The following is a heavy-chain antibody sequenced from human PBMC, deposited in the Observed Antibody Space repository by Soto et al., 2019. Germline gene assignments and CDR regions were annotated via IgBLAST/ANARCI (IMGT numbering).Heavy chain of an antibody. CDR2: ISTDGSVT. CDR3: ARAPYSSRWWCFDY. J-gene: IGHJ4*01. CDR1: GLTFSSYW. V-gene: IGHV3-74*01. Sequence: EVQLVESGGGLVQPGGSLRLSCAASGLTFSSYWMHWVRQAPGKGLVWVSRISTDGSVTTYADSVKGRFTISRDNAKNPLYLQMNSQRTEDTAVYYCARAPYSSRWWCFDYWGHGTLVNVSS. D-gene: IGHD6-19*01.